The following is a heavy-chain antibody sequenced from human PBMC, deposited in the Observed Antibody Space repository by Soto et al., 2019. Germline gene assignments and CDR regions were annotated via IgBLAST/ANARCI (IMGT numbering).Heavy chain of an antibody. CDR2: LGGPGDDT. V-gene: IGHV3-23*01. CDR1: GFIFSDYA. Sequence: GSLRLSCAASGFIFSDYAMSWVRQAPGKGLEWVSSLGGPGDDTYYADYVKGRFTISRDNSKNTMSLQMDSLRAEDTAIYYCAKDRMSRNSVWDPFDVWGQGTMVTVSS. CDR3: AKDRMSRNSVWDPFDV. J-gene: IGHJ3*01. D-gene: IGHD4-4*01.